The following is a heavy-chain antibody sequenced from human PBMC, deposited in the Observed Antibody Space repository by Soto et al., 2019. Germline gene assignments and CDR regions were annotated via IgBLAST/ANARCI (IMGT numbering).Heavy chain of an antibody. CDR3: ASRRCSAYDYYYNNAMDV. D-gene: IGHD5-12*01. CDR1: GYTFNSYG. Sequence: ASVKVSCKASGYTFNSYGIHWVRQAPGQRLEWMGWINAGKGDTKYSQKFQDRVTITAETSASTAYMELSSLRSEDTAVYYCASRRCSAYDYYYNNAMDVWGQGTTVTVSS. V-gene: IGHV1-3*01. J-gene: IGHJ6*02. CDR2: INAGKGDT.